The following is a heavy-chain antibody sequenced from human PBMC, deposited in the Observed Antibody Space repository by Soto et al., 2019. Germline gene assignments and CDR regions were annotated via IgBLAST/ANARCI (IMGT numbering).Heavy chain of an antibody. CDR3: ARGIVVVPAALYYFDY. CDR1: VGSFSGYY. J-gene: IGHJ4*02. V-gene: IGHV4-34*01. CDR2: INHSGST. D-gene: IGHD2-2*01. Sequence: SETLSPTCAVYVGSFSGYYWSWIREPPGKGLEWIGEINHSGSTNYNPSLKSRVTISVDTSKNQFSLKLSSVTAADTAVYYCARGIVVVPAALYYFDYWGQGTLVTVSS.